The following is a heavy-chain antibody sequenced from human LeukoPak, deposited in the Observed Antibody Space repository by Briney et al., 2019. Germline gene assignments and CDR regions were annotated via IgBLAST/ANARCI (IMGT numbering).Heavy chain of an antibody. Sequence: SETLSLTCTVSGGSISNYYWSWIRQPAGKGLEWIGHIFVSGSTHYNPSLKSRVTMSVDSSKNQLSLKLNSVTAADTAVYYCARCLTRTYYYYFMDVWGKGTTVTVSS. CDR3: ARCLTRTYYYYFMDV. D-gene: IGHD3-9*01. CDR2: IFVSGST. CDR1: GGSISNYY. V-gene: IGHV4-4*07. J-gene: IGHJ6*03.